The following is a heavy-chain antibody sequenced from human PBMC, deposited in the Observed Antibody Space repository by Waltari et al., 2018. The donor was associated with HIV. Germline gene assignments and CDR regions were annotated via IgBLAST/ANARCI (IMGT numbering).Heavy chain of an antibody. V-gene: IGHV3-9*01. D-gene: IGHD3-10*01. J-gene: IGHJ3*01. Sequence: EVRLVESGGGKVQPGRSLTLSCAASGFNFDQSAMHWVRQVPGQGREWIAGIGYDSYSLEYANSVMGRFTISRDNAKKSLYLQMSSLRTEDTALYYCAKDTKARSIYYHFGLDVWGPGTMVFVSS. CDR3: AKDTKARSIYYHFGLDV. CDR1: GFNFDQSA. CDR2: IGYDSYSL.